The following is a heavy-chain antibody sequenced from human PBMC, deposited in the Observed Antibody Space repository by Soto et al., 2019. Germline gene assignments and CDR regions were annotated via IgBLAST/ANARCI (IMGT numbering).Heavy chain of an antibody. Sequence: ASETLSLTCTVSGGSISSYYWSWIRQPPGKGLEWIGYIYYSGSTNYNPSLKSRVTISVDTSKNQFSLKLSSVTAADTAVYYCARGSYYYDSSGLGFDPWGQGTLVTVSS. J-gene: IGHJ5*02. V-gene: IGHV4-59*01. CDR1: GGSISSYY. CDR3: ARGSYYYDSSGLGFDP. D-gene: IGHD3-22*01. CDR2: IYYSGST.